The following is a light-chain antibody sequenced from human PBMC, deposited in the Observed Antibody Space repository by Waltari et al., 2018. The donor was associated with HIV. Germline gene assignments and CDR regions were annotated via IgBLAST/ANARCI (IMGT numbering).Light chain of an antibody. Sequence: DIVLPQSPDSLTVSLGERATIHCPSSRTVFYSSDNQNYLAWYLQRPGQSPKVLIFRASTRAFGVSDRFRGSGSGTHFSRTLSSLQADDVGIYYCQQYYTVPPTFGGGTKVEI. CDR2: RAS. CDR1: RTVFYSSDNQNY. J-gene: IGKJ4*01. V-gene: IGKV4-1*01. CDR3: QQYYTVPPT.